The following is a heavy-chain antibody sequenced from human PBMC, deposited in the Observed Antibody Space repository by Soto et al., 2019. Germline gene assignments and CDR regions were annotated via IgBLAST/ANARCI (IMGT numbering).Heavy chain of an antibody. J-gene: IGHJ4*02. CDR2: ISDSGST. CDR3: ARLRGYSWNDEGY. V-gene: IGHV4-59*08. Sequence: SETLSLTCTVSGGSISNYCWAWIRQPPGKGLEWIGYISDSGSTSYNASLKSRVTISADTSTNQFSLKLTSVTAADTAVYYCARLRGYSWNDEGYWGQGTLVTVSS. D-gene: IGHD1-20*01. CDR1: GGSISNYC.